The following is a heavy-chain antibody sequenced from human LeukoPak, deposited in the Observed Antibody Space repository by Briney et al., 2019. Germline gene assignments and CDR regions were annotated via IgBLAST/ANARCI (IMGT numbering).Heavy chain of an antibody. D-gene: IGHD1-26*01. V-gene: IGHV1-69*04. Sequence: GASVKVSCKASGGTFSSYAISWVRQAPGQGLEWMGRIIPILGIANYAQKFQGRVTITADKSTSTAYMELSSLRSEDTAVYYCARGEKWELLPFDYWGQGTQVTVSS. CDR1: GGTFSSYA. J-gene: IGHJ4*02. CDR3: ARGEKWELLPFDY. CDR2: IIPILGIA.